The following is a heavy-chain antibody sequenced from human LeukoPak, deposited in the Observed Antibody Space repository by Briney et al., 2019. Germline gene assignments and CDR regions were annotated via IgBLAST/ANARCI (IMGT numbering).Heavy chain of an antibody. Sequence: ASVKVSCKASGGTFSSYAINWVRQATGRGLEWMGWMNPNSGNTGYAQKFQGRVTMTRNTSISTAYMELSSLRSEDTAVYYCARAPLGEYNDYWGQGTLVTVSS. J-gene: IGHJ4*02. CDR1: GGTFSSYA. CDR3: ARAPLGEYNDY. D-gene: IGHD3-10*01. CDR2: MNPNSGNT. V-gene: IGHV1-8*02.